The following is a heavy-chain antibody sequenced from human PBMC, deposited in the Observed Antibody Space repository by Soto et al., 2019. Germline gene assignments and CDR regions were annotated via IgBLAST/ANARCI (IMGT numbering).Heavy chain of an antibody. CDR3: AISRYCSSTSCFYYFDY. CDR1: GGTFSSYA. J-gene: IGHJ4*02. CDR2: IIPIFGTA. V-gene: IGHV1-69*06. D-gene: IGHD2-2*01. Sequence: ASVKVSCKASGGTFSSYAISWVRQAPGQGLEWMGGIIPIFGTANYAQKFQGRVTITADKSTSTAYMELSSLRSEDTAVYYCAISRYCSSTSCFYYFDYWGQGTLVTVS.